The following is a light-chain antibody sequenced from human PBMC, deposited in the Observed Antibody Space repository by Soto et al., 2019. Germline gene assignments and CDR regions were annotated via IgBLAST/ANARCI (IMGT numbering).Light chain of an antibody. V-gene: IGKV3-20*01. J-gene: IGKJ5*01. CDR2: GAS. CDR1: QSVTSSY. Sequence: EIVLTQSPGTLSLSPGERATLSCRASQSVTSSYLAWYQHKPGQAPRLLIYGASIKATGIPDRFSGSRSGSDCTLTISRLEPEDFAVYYCQQYGGSPQITFGQGTRLEIK. CDR3: QQYGGSPQIT.